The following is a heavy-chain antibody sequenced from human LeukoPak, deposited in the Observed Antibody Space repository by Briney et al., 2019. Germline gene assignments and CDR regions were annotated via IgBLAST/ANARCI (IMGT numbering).Heavy chain of an antibody. D-gene: IGHD3-10*01. J-gene: IGHJ3*02. Sequence: PSETLSLTCTVSGGSISSYYWSWIRQPPGKGLEWIGYMSNSGSTNYNPSLKSRVTISVDTSKNQFSLKLSSVTAADTAVYYCARGLPGSYTVLQAFDIWGQGTMVTVSS. CDR2: MSNSGST. CDR3: ARGLPGSYTVLQAFDI. V-gene: IGHV4-59*12. CDR1: GGSISSYY.